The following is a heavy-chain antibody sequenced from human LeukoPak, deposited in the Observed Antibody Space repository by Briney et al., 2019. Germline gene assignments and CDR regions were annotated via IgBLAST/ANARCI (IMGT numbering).Heavy chain of an antibody. CDR1: GYTFTSYG. J-gene: IGHJ4*02. Sequence: ASVKVSCKASGYTFTSYGFNWVRQAPGQGLEWMGWISAYNGNTYYTQRLQGRVTMTTDPSTSTAYMELRSLRSDDTAVYFCAASGWSKPYYFDYWGQGTPVTVSS. CDR2: ISAYNGNT. D-gene: IGHD6-19*01. CDR3: AASGWSKPYYFDY. V-gene: IGHV1-18*01.